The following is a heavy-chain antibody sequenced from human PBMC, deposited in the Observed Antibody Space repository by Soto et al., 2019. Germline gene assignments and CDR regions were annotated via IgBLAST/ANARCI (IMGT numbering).Heavy chain of an antibody. CDR2: MHTSGST. CDR3: ARDEYGYGDSYDS. CDR1: GVSISTYH. Sequence: ASETLSLTCIVSGVSISTYHWSWIRQPAGKGLEWIGRMHTSGSTNYNPSLKSRVSMSVDTSKNHFSLKVSSVTAADTAVYYCARDEYGYGDSYDSWGQGTLVTVS. J-gene: IGHJ4*02. V-gene: IGHV4-4*07. D-gene: IGHD5-12*01.